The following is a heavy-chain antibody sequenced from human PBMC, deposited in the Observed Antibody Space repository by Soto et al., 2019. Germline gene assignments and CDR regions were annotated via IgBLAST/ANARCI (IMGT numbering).Heavy chain of an antibody. J-gene: IGHJ4*02. D-gene: IGHD3-22*01. CDR1: GGSVSSGSYY. Sequence: KLRKTLSLTCTVSGGSVSSGSYYWSWIRQPPGKGLEWIGYIYYSGSTNYNPSLKSRVTISVDTSKNQFSLKLSSVTAADTAVYYCARYFCYYDSSGYYCPFDYWGQGTLVTVSS. CDR3: ARYFCYYDSSGYYCPFDY. CDR2: IYYSGST. V-gene: IGHV4-61*01.